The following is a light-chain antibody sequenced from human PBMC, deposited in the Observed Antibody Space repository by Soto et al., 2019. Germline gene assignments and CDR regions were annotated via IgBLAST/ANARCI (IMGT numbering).Light chain of an antibody. CDR1: SNDVGAHNY. J-gene: IGLJ2*01. V-gene: IGLV2-14*03. Sequence: QAVVTQPASVSGSPGQSITISCTGTSNDVGAHNYVSWYQQHPGKAPKLVIYDVSNRPSGVSNRFSGSKSGNTASLTISGLQAEDEADYYCSSYTSSITVVFGGGTKLTVL. CDR2: DVS. CDR3: SSYTSSITVV.